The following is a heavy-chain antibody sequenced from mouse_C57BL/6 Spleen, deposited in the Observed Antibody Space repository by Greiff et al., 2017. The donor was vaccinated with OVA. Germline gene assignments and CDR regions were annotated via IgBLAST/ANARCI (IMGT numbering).Heavy chain of an antibody. D-gene: IGHD4-1*01. Sequence: VQLKESGAELVRPGASVKLSCTASGFNIKDDYMHWVKQRPEQGLEWIGWIDPENGDTEYASKFQGKATITADTSSNTAYLQLSSLTSEDTAVYYCTTVLTGTFAYWGQGTLVTVSA. V-gene: IGHV14-4*01. CDR1: GFNIKDDY. CDR2: IDPENGDT. CDR3: TTVLTGTFAY. J-gene: IGHJ3*01.